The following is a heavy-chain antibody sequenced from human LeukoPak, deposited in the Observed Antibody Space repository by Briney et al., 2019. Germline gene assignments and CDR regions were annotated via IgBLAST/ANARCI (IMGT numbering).Heavy chain of an antibody. CDR1: GYTFTGYY. Sequence: ASVKVSCEASGYTFTGYYMHWVRQAPGQGLEWMGWINPNSGGTNYAQKFQGWVTMTRDTSISTAYMELSRLRSDDTAVYYCARDPGYSYGYDYWGQGTLVTVSS. CDR3: ARDPGYSYGYDY. D-gene: IGHD5-18*01. CDR2: INPNSGGT. V-gene: IGHV1-2*04. J-gene: IGHJ4*02.